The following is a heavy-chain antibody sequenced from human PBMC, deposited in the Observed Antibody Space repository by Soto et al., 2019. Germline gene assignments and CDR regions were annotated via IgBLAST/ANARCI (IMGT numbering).Heavy chain of an antibody. J-gene: IGHJ4*02. CDR3: ARLWSGFDY. CDR1: GCSISSYY. CDR2: IYYSGST. D-gene: IGHD3-3*01. Sequence: SETLSLTCTVSGCSISSYYWSWIRQPPGKGLEWIGYIYYSGSTNYNPSLKSRVTISVDTSKNQFSLKLSSVTAADTAVYYCARLWSGFDYWGQGTLVTVSS. V-gene: IGHV4-59*01.